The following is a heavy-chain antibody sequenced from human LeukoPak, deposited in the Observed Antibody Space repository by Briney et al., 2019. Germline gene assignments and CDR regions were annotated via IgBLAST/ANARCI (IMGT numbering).Heavy chain of an antibody. D-gene: IGHD4-17*01. CDR1: GFTFDDYA. CDR3: AKDQRPDYGDYGAFWDY. Sequence: PGGSLRLSCAASGFTFDDYAMHWVRQAPGEGLEWVSGISWNSGSIGYADSVKGRFTISRDNAKNSLYPQMNSLRAEDMALYYCAKDQRPDYGDYGAFWDYWGQGTLVTVSS. V-gene: IGHV3-9*03. J-gene: IGHJ4*02. CDR2: ISWNSGSI.